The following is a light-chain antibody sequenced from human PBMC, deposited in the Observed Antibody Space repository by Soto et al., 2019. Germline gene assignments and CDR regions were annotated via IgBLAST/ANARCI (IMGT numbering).Light chain of an antibody. J-gene: IGKJ1*01. CDR1: QSISSW. CDR2: DAS. CDR3: QQYNAYPWT. V-gene: IGKV1-5*01. Sequence: DIQMTQSPSTLSESVGDRVNITCRASQSISSWLAWYQQKPGKAPKLLMYDASSLDSGVPSRFSGSGSGTECTLTISILQPDDFATYYCQQYNAYPWTCGQGTKVEIK.